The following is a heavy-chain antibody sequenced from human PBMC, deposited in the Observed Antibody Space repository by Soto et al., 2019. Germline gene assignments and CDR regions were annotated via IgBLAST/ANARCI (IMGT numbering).Heavy chain of an antibody. V-gene: IGHV3-21*01. Sequence: RLYYPGAGFTCGAHAMQWVRQAPGKGLEWVSGISYIYYTDSVKGRFTISRDNAKNSLYLQMNSLRVEDTAVYFCARVGRTDYSTGSYYHYGAHVWCQGTTVTVSS. CDR2: ISYI. D-gene: IGHD3-10*01. CDR1: GFTCGAHA. J-gene: IGHJ6*02. CDR3: ARVGRTDYSTGSYYHYGAHV.